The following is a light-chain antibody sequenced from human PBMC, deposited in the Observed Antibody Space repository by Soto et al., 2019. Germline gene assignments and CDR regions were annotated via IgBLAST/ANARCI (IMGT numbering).Light chain of an antibody. CDR1: QSVSSY. V-gene: IGKV3-11*01. Sequence: EVVMTQSPATLSLSPGERATLSCRASQSVSSYLAWYQRKPCQAPRLLIYDASHRAPGIPARFSVSGSVTDFTITISSIEPEAFAVYYCQQRYNWPRVPFGGGIKVEI. CDR3: QQRYNWPRVP. CDR2: DAS. J-gene: IGKJ4*01.